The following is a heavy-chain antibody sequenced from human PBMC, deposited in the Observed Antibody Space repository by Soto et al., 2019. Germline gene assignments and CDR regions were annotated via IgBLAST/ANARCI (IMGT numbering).Heavy chain of an antibody. D-gene: IGHD6-13*01. Sequence: EVQLVESGGGLVQPGGSLRLSCAASGFTFSSYEMNWVRQAPGKGLEWVAYISSSGSTIYYADSVKGRFTISRDNANNSLYLQMNSLRAEEPAVYYWARDSGYSSSCADYEYYGMDVWGQGTTVTVSS. CDR2: ISSSGSTI. CDR3: ARDSGYSSSCADYEYYGMDV. CDR1: GFTFSSYE. J-gene: IGHJ6*02. V-gene: IGHV3-48*03.